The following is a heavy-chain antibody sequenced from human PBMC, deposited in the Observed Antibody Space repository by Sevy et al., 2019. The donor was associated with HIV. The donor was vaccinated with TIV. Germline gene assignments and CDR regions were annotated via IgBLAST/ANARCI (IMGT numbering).Heavy chain of an antibody. Sequence: GGSLRLSCAASGFTFSSYWMSWVRQAPGKGLEWVANIKQDGSEKYYVDSVKGRFTISRDNAKNSLYLQMNSLRAEDTAVYYCARERPYYCSSTSCPLDYWGQGTLVTVSS. D-gene: IGHD2-2*01. CDR3: ARERPYYCSSTSCPLDY. V-gene: IGHV3-7*03. CDR1: GFTFSSYW. J-gene: IGHJ4*02. CDR2: IKQDGSEK.